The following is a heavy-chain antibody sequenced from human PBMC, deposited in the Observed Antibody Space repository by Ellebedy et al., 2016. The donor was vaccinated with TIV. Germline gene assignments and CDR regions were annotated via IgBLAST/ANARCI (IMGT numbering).Heavy chain of an antibody. V-gene: IGHV3-74*01. Sequence: GESPKISCAASGFTFSRYWMHWVRQAPGKGLEWVSRIYTDGSSTNYADSVKGRFTISRDDAKNSLYLQMNSLRAEDTAVYYCARGRVVRGVISYYYGMDVWGQGTTVTVSS. J-gene: IGHJ6*02. D-gene: IGHD3-10*01. CDR2: IYTDGSST. CDR1: GFTFSRYW. CDR3: ARGRVVRGVISYYYGMDV.